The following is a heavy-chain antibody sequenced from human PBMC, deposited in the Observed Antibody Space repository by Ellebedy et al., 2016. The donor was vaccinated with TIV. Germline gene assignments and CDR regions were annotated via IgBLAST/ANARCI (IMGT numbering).Heavy chain of an antibody. Sequence: GGSLRLSCAASRFSFSSYWMTWVRQAPGKGLEWVANINQDGREEYYVDSVRGRFTISRDNAQNSLYLQMNSLRAEDTAVYRCARDGAYGDYSPGYYGMDVWGQGTTVTVSS. CDR2: INQDGREE. J-gene: IGHJ6*02. D-gene: IGHD4-17*01. CDR1: RFSFSSYW. V-gene: IGHV3-7*03. CDR3: ARDGAYGDYSPGYYGMDV.